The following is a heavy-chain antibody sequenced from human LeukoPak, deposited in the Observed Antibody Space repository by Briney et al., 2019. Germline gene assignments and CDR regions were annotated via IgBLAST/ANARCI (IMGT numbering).Heavy chain of an antibody. CDR3: ARDHESGSGYDSWYYYYGMDV. Sequence: ASVKVSCKASGYTFTSYGISWVRQAPGQGLEWMGWISAYNGNTNYAQKLQGRVTMTTDTSTSTAYMELRSLRSDDTAVYYCARDHESGSGYDSWYYYYGMDVWGQGTTVTVSS. CDR2: ISAYNGNT. J-gene: IGHJ6*02. D-gene: IGHD5-12*01. CDR1: GYTFTSYG. V-gene: IGHV1-18*01.